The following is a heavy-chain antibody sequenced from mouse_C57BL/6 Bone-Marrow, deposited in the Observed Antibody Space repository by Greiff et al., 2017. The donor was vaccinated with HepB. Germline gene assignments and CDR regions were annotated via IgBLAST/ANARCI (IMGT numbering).Heavy chain of an antibody. V-gene: IGHV1-81*01. CDR3: ARSGGNSYYYAMDY. Sequence: QVQLQQSGAELARPGASVKLSCKASGYTFTSYGISWVKQRTGQGLEWIGEIYPRSGNTYYNEKFKGKATLTADKSSSTAYMELRSLTSEDSAVYFCARSGGNSYYYAMDYWGQGTSVTVSS. CDR2: IYPRSGNT. CDR1: GYTFTSYG. J-gene: IGHJ4*01. D-gene: IGHD2-1*01.